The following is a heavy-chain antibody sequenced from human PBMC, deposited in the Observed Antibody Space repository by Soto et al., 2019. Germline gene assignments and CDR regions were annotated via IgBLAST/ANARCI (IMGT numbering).Heavy chain of an antibody. CDR1: GFTFSSYW. D-gene: IGHD1-26*01. Sequence: HPGGSLRLSCAASGFTFSSYWMHRVRQAPGKGLVWVSRINSDGSSTSYADSVKGRFTISRDNAKNTLYLQMNSLRAEDTAVYYCARWDLKLGRYYYYGMDVWGQGTTVTVSS. CDR2: INSDGSST. V-gene: IGHV3-74*01. CDR3: ARWDLKLGRYYYYGMDV. J-gene: IGHJ6*02.